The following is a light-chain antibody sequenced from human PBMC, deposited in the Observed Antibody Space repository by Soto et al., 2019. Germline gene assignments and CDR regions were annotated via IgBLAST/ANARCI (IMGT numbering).Light chain of an antibody. J-gene: IGKJ3*01. V-gene: IGKV1-39*01. CDR2: AAS. CDR3: QQSYSTPPIP. CDR1: QSISSY. Sequence: DIQMTQSTSSLSASVGDRVTITCRASQSISSYLNWYQQKPGKAPKLLIYAASSLQSGVPSRFSGSGSGSDFTLTIRSLQPEDFATYSCQQSYSTPPIPFGPGTKVDIK.